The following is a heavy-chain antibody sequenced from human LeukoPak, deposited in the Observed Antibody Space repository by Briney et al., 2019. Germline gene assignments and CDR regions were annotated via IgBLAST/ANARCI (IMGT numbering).Heavy chain of an antibody. CDR3: ARDHYDFWSGYTVLGLQRSEYFQH. Sequence: GGSLRLSCAASGFTFSSYNMNWVRQAPGKGLEWVSYISSSSTTIYYADSVKGRFTISRDNSKNTLYLQMHSLRAEDTAVYYCARDHYDFWSGYTVLGLQRSEYFQHWGQGTLVTVSS. J-gene: IGHJ1*01. D-gene: IGHD3-3*01. CDR1: GFTFSSYN. CDR2: ISSSSTTI. V-gene: IGHV3-48*01.